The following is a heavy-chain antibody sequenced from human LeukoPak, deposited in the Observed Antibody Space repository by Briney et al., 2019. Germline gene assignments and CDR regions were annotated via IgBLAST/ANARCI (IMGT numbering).Heavy chain of an antibody. Sequence: GGSLRLSCAASGFTFSDHYMDWVRQAPGKGLEWVGRTRNKANSYTTEYAASVKGRFTISRDDSKNSLYLQMNSLKTEDTAVYYCARVLLWFGELFGAFDIWGKGTTVTVSS. CDR3: ARVLLWFGELFGAFDI. D-gene: IGHD3-10*01. J-gene: IGHJ6*04. CDR1: GFTFSDHY. CDR2: TRNKANSYTT. V-gene: IGHV3-72*01.